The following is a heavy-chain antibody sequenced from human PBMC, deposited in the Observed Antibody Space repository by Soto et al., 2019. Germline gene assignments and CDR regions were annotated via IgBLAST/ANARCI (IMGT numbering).Heavy chain of an antibody. CDR1: GFTFSSYA. D-gene: IGHD3-22*01. CDR2: ISGSGGST. J-gene: IGHJ4*02. CDR3: AKDEYYYSRSGYYIFDS. V-gene: IGHV3-23*01. Sequence: GGSLRLSCAASGFTFSSYAMTWVRQAPGKGLEWVSGISGSGGSTYYGDSVKGRFTISRDNSKKTLYLQMNSLRPEDTALYYCAKDEYYYSRSGYYIFDSWGQGTLVTVSS.